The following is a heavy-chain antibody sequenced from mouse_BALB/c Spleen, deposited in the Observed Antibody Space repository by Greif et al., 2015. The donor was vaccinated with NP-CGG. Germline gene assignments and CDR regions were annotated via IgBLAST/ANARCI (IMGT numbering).Heavy chain of an antibody. CDR3: ARDGNYWYFDV. V-gene: IGHV5-4*02. CDR1: GLTFSDYY. CDR2: ISDGGSYT. D-gene: IGHD2-1*01. Sequence: DVMLVESGGGLVKPGGSLKLSCAASGLTFSDYYMYWVRQTPEKRLEWVATISDGGSYTYYPDSVKGRFTISRDNAKNNLYLQMSSLKSEDTAMYYCARDGNYWYFDVWGAGTTVTVSS. J-gene: IGHJ1*01.